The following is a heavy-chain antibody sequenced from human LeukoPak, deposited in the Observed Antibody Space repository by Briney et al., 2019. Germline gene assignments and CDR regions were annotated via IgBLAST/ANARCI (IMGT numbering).Heavy chain of an antibody. Sequence: ASVKVSCKSSGYTFTSYYIHWVRQAPGQGLEWMGIINPSGGSTSYAQKFQGRVTTTRDMSTSTVYMELSSLRSEDTAVYYCASYCSSTSCYAGGDDAFDIWGQGTMVTVSS. CDR2: INPSGGST. V-gene: IGHV1-46*01. J-gene: IGHJ3*02. D-gene: IGHD2-2*01. CDR1: GYTFTSYY. CDR3: ASYCSSTSCYAGGDDAFDI.